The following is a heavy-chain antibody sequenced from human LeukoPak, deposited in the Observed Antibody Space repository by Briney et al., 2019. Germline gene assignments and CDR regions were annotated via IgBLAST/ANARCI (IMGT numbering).Heavy chain of an antibody. D-gene: IGHD1-26*01. Sequence: GGSLRLSCAASGFTVSGDFINWVRQAPGKGLEWVSIIYTGGSTYYADSVKGRFTISRDNSKNTVYLQMNSLRAEDTAVYYCARGELLDSWGQGTLVTVSS. V-gene: IGHV3-53*01. CDR3: ARGELLDS. CDR2: IYTGGST. J-gene: IGHJ4*02. CDR1: GFTVSGDF.